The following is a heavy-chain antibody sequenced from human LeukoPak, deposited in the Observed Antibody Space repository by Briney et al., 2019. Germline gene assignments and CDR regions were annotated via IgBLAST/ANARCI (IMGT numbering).Heavy chain of an antibody. Sequence: LGGSLRLSCAASGLSISDNYMSWVRQAPGKGLEWVSIIHSGGNIYYADSVKGRFTISRDNSKNTLYLQMNSLRAEDTAVYYCARDRGYAVDVWGQGTTVTVSS. J-gene: IGHJ6*02. CDR2: IHSGGNI. CDR3: ARDRGYAVDV. D-gene: IGHD1-1*01. V-gene: IGHV3-53*01. CDR1: GLSISDNY.